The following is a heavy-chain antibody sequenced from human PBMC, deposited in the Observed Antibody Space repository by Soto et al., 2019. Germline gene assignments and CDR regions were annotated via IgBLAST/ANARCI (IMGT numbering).Heavy chain of an antibody. J-gene: IGHJ6*02. V-gene: IGHV1-69*13. D-gene: IGHD2-15*01. Sequence: SVKVSCKASGGTFSTHAIIWVRQAPGHGVEWMGGIIPFSGTTYYTQKFQGRITITADEPTITALMKLSSLKSEDTAVFYCARGYCSGGNCYSGMDVWGQGTMVTVSS. CDR2: IIPFSGTT. CDR1: GGTFSTHA. CDR3: ARGYCSGGNCYSGMDV.